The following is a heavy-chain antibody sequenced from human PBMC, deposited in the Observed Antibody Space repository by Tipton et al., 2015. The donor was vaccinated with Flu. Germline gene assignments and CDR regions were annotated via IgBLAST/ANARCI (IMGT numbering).Heavy chain of an antibody. J-gene: IGHJ5*02. D-gene: IGHD3-10*01. V-gene: IGHV4-59*11. CDR2: IYYSGSI. CDR1: GGSISSHY. CDR3: ARIQGGYYGSESYDT. Sequence: TLSLTCTVSGGSISSHYWSWIRQPPGKGLEWIGYIYYSGSISYNPSLKSRVTISVDTSKNQFSLELISVTAADTAVYYCARIQGGYYGSESYDTWGQGMLVTVSS.